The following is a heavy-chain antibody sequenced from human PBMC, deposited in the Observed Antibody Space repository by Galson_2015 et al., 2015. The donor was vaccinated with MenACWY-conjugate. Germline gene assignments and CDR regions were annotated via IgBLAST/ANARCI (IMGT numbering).Heavy chain of an antibody. CDR1: GYTFTNCW. Sequence: QSGAEVKKPGESLKISCKGSGYTFTNCWIGWVRQMPGKGLEWMGIIYPGDSDTRYSPSFQGQVTISADKSISTAYLQWISLKASDSAMYYCARFQYDSSGWDCWGQGTLVTVSS. V-gene: IGHV5-51*01. CDR2: IYPGDSDT. CDR3: ARFQYDSSGWDC. D-gene: IGHD3-22*01. J-gene: IGHJ4*02.